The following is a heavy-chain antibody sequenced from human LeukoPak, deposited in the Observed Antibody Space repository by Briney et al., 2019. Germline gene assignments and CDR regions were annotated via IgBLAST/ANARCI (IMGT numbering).Heavy chain of an antibody. CDR1: GYTFTSYG. CDR3: ARGVYYYDSSGYGAFDI. J-gene: IGHJ3*02. CDR2: ISAYNGNT. Sequence: ASVKVSCKASGYTFTSYGISWVRQAPGQGLEWMGWISAYNGNTNYAQKLQGRVTMTPDTSTSTAYMELRSLRSDDTAVYYCARGVYYYDSSGYGAFDIWGQGTMVTVSS. V-gene: IGHV1-18*01. D-gene: IGHD3-22*01.